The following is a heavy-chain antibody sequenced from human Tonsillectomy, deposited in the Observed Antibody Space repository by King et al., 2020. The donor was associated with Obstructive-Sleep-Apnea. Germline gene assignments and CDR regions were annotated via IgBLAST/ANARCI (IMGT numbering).Heavy chain of an antibody. CDR3: ARGPSFGGLDY. CDR1: GYTFTDYY. Sequence: QLVQSGAEVKKPGASVTVSCKASGYTFTDYYMHWVRQAPGLGLEWMGWINPKNGGPHYAQKFQGRVTMTRDTSISTAYMEVSRLTSDETAVYYCARGPSFGGLDYWGQGTPVIVSS. V-gene: IGHV1-2*02. CDR2: INPKNGGP. D-gene: IGHD3-16*01. J-gene: IGHJ4*02.